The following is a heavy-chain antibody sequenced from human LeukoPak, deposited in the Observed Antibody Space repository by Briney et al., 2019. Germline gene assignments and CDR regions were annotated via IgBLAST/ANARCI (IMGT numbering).Heavy chain of an antibody. J-gene: IGHJ4*02. D-gene: IGHD3-16*01. Sequence: GMEWVWAISGSGGSTYYADSVKGRFTISRDNSKNTPYLQMNSLRAEDTAVYYCAKALLVGDWGQGTLVTVSS. V-gene: IGHV3-23*01. CDR3: AKALLVGD. CDR2: ISGSGGST.